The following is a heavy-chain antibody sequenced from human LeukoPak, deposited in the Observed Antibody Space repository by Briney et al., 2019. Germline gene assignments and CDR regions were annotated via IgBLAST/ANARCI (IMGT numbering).Heavy chain of an antibody. D-gene: IGHD6-19*01. Sequence: PGGSLRLSCAASGFTVSSNYMSWVRQAPGKGLEWVSVIYSGGSTYYADSVKGRFTISRVNSKNTLYLQMNGLRAEDTAVYYCAREGGIAVAGSLDYWGQGTLVTVSS. CDR2: IYSGGST. CDR3: AREGGIAVAGSLDY. V-gene: IGHV3-53*01. CDR1: GFTVSSNY. J-gene: IGHJ4*02.